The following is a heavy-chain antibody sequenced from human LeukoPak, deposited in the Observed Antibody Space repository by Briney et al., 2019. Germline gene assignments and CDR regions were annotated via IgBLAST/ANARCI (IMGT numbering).Heavy chain of an antibody. CDR3: ARARDGYNKRPFDY. J-gene: IGHJ4*02. CDR2: ISGSGGST. CDR1: GFTFSSYA. D-gene: IGHD5-24*01. Sequence: GGSLRLSCAASGFTFSSYAMSSVRQAPGKGLEWVSAISGSGGSTYYADSVKGRFTISRDNSKNTLYLQMNSLRAEDTAVYYCARARDGYNKRPFDYWGQGTLVTVSS. V-gene: IGHV3-23*01.